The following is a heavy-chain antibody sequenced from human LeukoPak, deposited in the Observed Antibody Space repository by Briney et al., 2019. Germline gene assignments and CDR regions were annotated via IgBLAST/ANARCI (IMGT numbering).Heavy chain of an antibody. Sequence: SQTLSLTCAISGDSVSSDTAAWNWIRQSPSRGLEWLGRTYYRSKWYKDYPLSVNSRVTINPDTSKNQFSLQLNSVTPEDTAVYYCARDRGKGWNHPADWGQGTLVTVSS. CDR3: ARDRGKGWNHPAD. J-gene: IGHJ4*02. CDR1: GDSVSSDTAA. D-gene: IGHD1-14*01. V-gene: IGHV6-1*01. CDR2: TYYRSKWYK.